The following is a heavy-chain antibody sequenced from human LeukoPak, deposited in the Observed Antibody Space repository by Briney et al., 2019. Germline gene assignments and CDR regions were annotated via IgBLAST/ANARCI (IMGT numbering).Heavy chain of an antibody. CDR1: GDSFISSNW. J-gene: IGHJ4*02. Sequence: SGTLSLTCAVSGDSFISSNWWNWVRQPPGKGLEWIGEIYHSGSTNYNLSFKSRVTISVDTSKNQFSLKLSSVTAADTAVYYCAGSGDFDWLLPRPLDYWGQGTLVTVSS. CDR3: AGSGDFDWLLPRPLDY. D-gene: IGHD3-9*01. CDR2: IYHSGST. V-gene: IGHV4-4*02.